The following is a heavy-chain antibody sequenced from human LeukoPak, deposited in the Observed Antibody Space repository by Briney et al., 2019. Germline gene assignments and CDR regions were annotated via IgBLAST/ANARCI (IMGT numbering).Heavy chain of an antibody. CDR1: GDTFTNYY. Sequence: GASVKVSCKASGDTFTNYYIHWVRQAPGQGLEWMRIINPSGSSTSYAQKFQGRVTMTRGTSTSTVNMELSNLRSEDTAVYYCAREGFYGRELFPAFDYWGQGTLVTVSS. CDR3: AREGFYGRELFPAFDY. J-gene: IGHJ4*02. V-gene: IGHV1-46*01. CDR2: INPSGSST. D-gene: IGHD3-10*01.